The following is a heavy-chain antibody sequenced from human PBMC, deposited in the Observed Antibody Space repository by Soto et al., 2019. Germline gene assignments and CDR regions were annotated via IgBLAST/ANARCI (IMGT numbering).Heavy chain of an antibody. J-gene: IGHJ5*02. D-gene: IGHD2-15*01. CDR2: IYYSGST. CDR1: GGSISSSSYY. V-gene: IGHV4-39*01. Sequence: SETLSLTCTVSGGSISSSSYYWGWIRQPPGKGLEWIGSIYYSGSTYYNPSLKSRVTISVDTSKNQFSLKLSSVTAADTAVYYCASHIVVVVAATPGWFDPWGQGTLLTSPQ. CDR3: ASHIVVVVAATPGWFDP.